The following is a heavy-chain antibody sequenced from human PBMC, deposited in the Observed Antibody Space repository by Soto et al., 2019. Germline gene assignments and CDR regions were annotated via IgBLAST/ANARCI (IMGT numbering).Heavy chain of an antibody. Sequence: SETLSLTCAVYGGSFSGYYWSWIRQPPGKGLEWIGEVNHSGSTNYNPSLKSRVTISVDTSKNQFSLKLSSVTAADTAVYYCARGQGSGWLDYWGQGTLVTVSS. V-gene: IGHV4-34*01. D-gene: IGHD6-19*01. CDR2: VNHSGST. CDR3: ARGQGSGWLDY. CDR1: GGSFSGYY. J-gene: IGHJ4*02.